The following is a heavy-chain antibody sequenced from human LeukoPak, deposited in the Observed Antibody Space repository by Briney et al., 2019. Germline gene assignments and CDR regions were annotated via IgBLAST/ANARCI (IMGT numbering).Heavy chain of an antibody. CDR3: ARGAGRGGYCSGGSCHPVDY. CDR2: SYYSGRT. D-gene: IGHD2-15*01. CDR1: GGSISSSSYY. V-gene: IGHV4-39*07. Sequence: SVTLSLTCTVSGGSISSSSYYWGWIRQPPGNGLEWIGSSYYSGRTYDNPSLKRRVTMSVDTSKNQFSLKLSSVTAADTAVYYCARGAGRGGYCSGGSCHPVDYWGQGTLVTVSS. J-gene: IGHJ4*02.